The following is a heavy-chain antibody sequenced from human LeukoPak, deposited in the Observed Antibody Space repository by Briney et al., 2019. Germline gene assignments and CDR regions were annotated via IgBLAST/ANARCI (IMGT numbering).Heavy chain of an antibody. V-gene: IGHV4-59*08. CDR2: IFYSGST. J-gene: IGHJ4*02. Sequence: SETLSLTCTVSGGSFSSYYWSWIRQPPGKGLEWIGYIFYSGSTNYNPSLKSRVTISVDTSKTQFSLKVSSVTAADTAVYYCARHWLDSGTPDRFDYWGQGTLVTVSS. D-gene: IGHD3-10*01. CDR3: ARHWLDSGTPDRFDY. CDR1: GGSFSSYY.